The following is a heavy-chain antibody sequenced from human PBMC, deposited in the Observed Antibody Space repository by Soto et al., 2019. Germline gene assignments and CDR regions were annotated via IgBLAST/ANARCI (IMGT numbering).Heavy chain of an antibody. CDR3: AADATAWQQMVPSDY. D-gene: IGHD2-8*01. Sequence: ASVKVSCKASGFTFTSSAFQWVRQARGQRLEWIGWIAVGSGYTNYAQGFQDRVTLTRDMSTATTYMELSRLTSEDTAIYYCAADATAWQQMVPSDYWGQGTLVTGSS. CDR1: GFTFTSSA. CDR2: IAVGSGYT. V-gene: IGHV1-58*01. J-gene: IGHJ4*02.